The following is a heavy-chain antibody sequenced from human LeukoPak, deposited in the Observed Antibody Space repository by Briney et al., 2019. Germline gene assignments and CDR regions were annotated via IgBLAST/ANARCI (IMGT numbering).Heavy chain of an antibody. CDR3: ARGRVAFDY. V-gene: IGHV1-8*02. Sequence: ASVKVSCKASGGTFSSHAISWVRQATGQGLEWMGWMNPNSGNTGYAQKFQGRVTMTRNTSISTAYMELSSLRSEDTAVYYCARGRVAFDYWGQGTLVTVSS. CDR1: GGTFSSHA. CDR2: MNPNSGNT. J-gene: IGHJ4*02.